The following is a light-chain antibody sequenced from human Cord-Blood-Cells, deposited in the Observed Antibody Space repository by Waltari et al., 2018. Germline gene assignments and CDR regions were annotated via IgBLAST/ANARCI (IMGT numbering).Light chain of an antibody. CDR1: SSDVGSYNL. CDR2: EGS. Sequence: QSALTQPASVSGSPGQPITISCTGPSSDVGSYNLVSCYQQHPGKAPKLMIYEGSKRPSGVSNRFSGSKAGNTASLTISGLQAEDEAYYYCCSYAGSSTFYVFGTGTKVTVL. J-gene: IGLJ1*01. CDR3: CSYAGSSTFYV. V-gene: IGLV2-23*01.